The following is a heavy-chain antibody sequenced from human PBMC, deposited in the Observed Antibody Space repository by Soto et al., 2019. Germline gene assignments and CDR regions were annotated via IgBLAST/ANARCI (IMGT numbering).Heavy chain of an antibody. CDR3: GGEGRLDGADYFFDY. CDR1: GYRFSGYY. Sequence: ASVKVSCKASGYRFSGYYIHWVRQAPGQGLESMGWINPTSGVAEYAPKFQGWATMTRDTSINTAYMELTRLTSNNTAVYYCGGEGRLDGADYFFDYWGEGALVSV. D-gene: IGHD3-10*01. CDR2: INPTSGVA. V-gene: IGHV1-2*04. J-gene: IGHJ4*02.